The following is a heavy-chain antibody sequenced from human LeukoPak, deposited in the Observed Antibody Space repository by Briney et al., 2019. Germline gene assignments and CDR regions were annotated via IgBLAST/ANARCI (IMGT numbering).Heavy chain of an antibody. CDR2: ISWNGLSI. V-gene: IGHV3-20*04. J-gene: IGHJ4*02. CDR1: GFLFEEYG. D-gene: IGHD2-21*02. CDR3: ARRGGYCSGDCYPDN. Sequence: GGSLRLSCGASGFLFEEYGMSWIRQRPGKGLEWVAGISWNGLSIHYADSVKGRFTISRDDAKKSLFLHMDGLSAEDTAFYYCARRGGYCSGDCYPDNWGQGTLVIVSS.